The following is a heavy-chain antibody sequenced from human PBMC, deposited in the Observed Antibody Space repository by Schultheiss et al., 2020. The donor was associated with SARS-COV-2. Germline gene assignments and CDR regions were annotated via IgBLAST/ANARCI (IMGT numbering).Heavy chain of an antibody. J-gene: IGHJ4*02. Sequence: GGSLRLSCAASGFTFSNAWMSWVRQAPGKGLEWVSVIYSGGSTYYADSVKGRFTISRDNSKNTLYLQMNSLRAEDTAVYYCASSSGWYIPYFDYWGQGTLVTVSS. CDR3: ASSSGWYIPYFDY. CDR1: GFTFSNAW. D-gene: IGHD6-19*01. V-gene: IGHV3-66*02. CDR2: IYSGGST.